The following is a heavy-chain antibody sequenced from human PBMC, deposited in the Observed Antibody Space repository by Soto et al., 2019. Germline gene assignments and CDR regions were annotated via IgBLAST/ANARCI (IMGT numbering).Heavy chain of an antibody. CDR2: INSDWSSR. CDR1: GFTFSGYW. D-gene: IGHD1-26*01. J-gene: IGHJ3*01. CDR3: ARVGLGAVDAFDV. V-gene: IGHV3-74*01. Sequence: GGSLRLSCAASGFTFSGYWMHWVRQVPGKGLVWVSRINSDWSSRSYADSVKGRFTISRDNAKNTLHLQMNSLRAEDTAAYYCARVGLGAVDAFDVWGQGTLVTVS.